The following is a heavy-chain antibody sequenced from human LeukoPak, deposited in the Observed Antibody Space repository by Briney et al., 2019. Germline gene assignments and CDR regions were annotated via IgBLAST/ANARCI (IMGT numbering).Heavy chain of an antibody. J-gene: IGHJ4*02. CDR3: ARAPADYDILTGYYMRSPITSEYYFDY. CDR1: GFTFSSYI. V-gene: IGHV3-21*01. CDR2: ISISSRYI. Sequence: GGSLRLSCAASGFTFSSYIMNWVRQAPGKGLEWVSSISISSRYIYYADSVKGRYTISRDHAKNSLYLQMNSLRAEDKPVYYCARAPADYDILTGYYMRSPITSEYYFDYWGQGTLVTVSS. D-gene: IGHD3-9*01.